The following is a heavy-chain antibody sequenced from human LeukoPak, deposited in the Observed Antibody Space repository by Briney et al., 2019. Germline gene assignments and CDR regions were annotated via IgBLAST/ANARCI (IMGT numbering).Heavy chain of an antibody. CDR3: TTDLIVVVTGVSYY. D-gene: IGHD2-21*02. Sequence: GGSLRLSCAASGFTFSSYSMNWVRQAPGKGLEWVSSISSSSSYIYYADSVKGRFTISRDNAKNSLYLQMNSLRAEDTALYYCTTDLIVVVTGVSYYWGQGTLVTVSS. V-gene: IGHV3-21*03. CDR1: GFTFSSYS. J-gene: IGHJ4*02. CDR2: ISSSSSYI.